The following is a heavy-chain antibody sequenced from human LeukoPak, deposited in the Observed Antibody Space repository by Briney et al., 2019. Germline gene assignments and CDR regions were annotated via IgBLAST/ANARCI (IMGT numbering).Heavy chain of an antibody. CDR1: GGSISSYY. D-gene: IGHD1-26*01. V-gene: IGHV4-59*01. CDR2: IFYNGST. J-gene: IGHJ6*03. CDR3: ARARYSGSYYYYMDV. Sequence: SETLSLTCTVSGGSISSYYWSWIRQPPGKGLEWIGYIFYNGSTNYNPSLKSRVTISVDTSKNQFSLKLSSVTAADTAVYYCARARYSGSYYYYMDVWGKGTTVTVSS.